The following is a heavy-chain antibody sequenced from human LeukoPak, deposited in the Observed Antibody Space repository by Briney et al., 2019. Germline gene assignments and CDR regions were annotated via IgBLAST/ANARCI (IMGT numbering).Heavy chain of an antibody. D-gene: IGHD1-26*01. CDR2: INWNGGST. CDR3: AERGSYPLGAFDI. Sequence: GGSLRLSCAASGFTFDDYGLSWVRQAPGKGLEWVSTINWNGGSTGYADSVKGRFTISRDNAKNSLYLQMNSLRAEDTAVYYCAERGSYPLGAFDIWGQGTMVTVSS. CDR1: GFTFDDYG. V-gene: IGHV3-20*04. J-gene: IGHJ3*02.